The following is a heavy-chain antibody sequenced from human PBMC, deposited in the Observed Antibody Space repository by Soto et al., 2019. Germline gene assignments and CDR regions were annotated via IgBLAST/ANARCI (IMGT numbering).Heavy chain of an antibody. Sequence: EVQLLESGGGLVQPGGSLRLSCAASGFTFSSYAMNWVRQAPGKGLEWVSYISSSSDTIYYADSVKGRFTTSRDNAKNSLYLQMNSLRDEDTAVYYCAGYCSGGSCYSSTPWFDPWGQGTLVTVSS. CDR2: ISSSSDTI. J-gene: IGHJ5*02. CDR3: AGYCSGGSCYSSTPWFDP. CDR1: GFTFSSYA. D-gene: IGHD2-15*01. V-gene: IGHV3-48*02.